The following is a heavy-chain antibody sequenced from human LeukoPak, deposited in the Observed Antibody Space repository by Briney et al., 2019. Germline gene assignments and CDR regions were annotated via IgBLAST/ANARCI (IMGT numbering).Heavy chain of an antibody. CDR3: ANNARYYDYGWGSYRYSTLEYYFDY. J-gene: IGHJ4*02. D-gene: IGHD3-16*02. V-gene: IGHV1-69*06. CDR1: GGTFSSYA. CDR2: IIPIFGTA. Sequence: ASVKVSCKASGGTFSSYAISWVRQAPGQGLEWMGGIIPIFGTANYAQKFQGRVTITADKSTSTAYMELSSLRSEDTAVYYCANNARYYDYGWGSYRYSTLEYYFDYRGQGTLVTVSS.